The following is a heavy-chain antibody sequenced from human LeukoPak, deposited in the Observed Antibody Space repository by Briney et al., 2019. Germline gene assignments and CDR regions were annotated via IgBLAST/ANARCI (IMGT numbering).Heavy chain of an antibody. CDR3: ARYGSGSYLKDPFDH. J-gene: IGHJ4*02. CDR2: IKEDGSEK. D-gene: IGHD3-10*01. CDR1: GFTFSSYW. Sequence: GGSLRLSCAASGFTFSSYWMSWVRQAPGKGLEWVANIKEDGSEKHYVDSVKGRFTISRDNAKNTLFLQMSSLRDEDTAVYYCARYGSGSYLKDPFDHWGQGTLVTVSS. V-gene: IGHV3-7*01.